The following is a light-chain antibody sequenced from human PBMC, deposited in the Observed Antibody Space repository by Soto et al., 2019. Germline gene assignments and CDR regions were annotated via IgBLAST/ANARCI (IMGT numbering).Light chain of an antibody. J-gene: IGLJ3*02. Sequence: QSVLTQPASVSGSPGQSITISCSGTSRDIGNYDYVSWYQHHPGKAPKLIIYEVNNRPSGVSARFSGSKSSNMASLTIFGLQAEDEADYYCNSYATTTWVFGGGTKLTVL. CDR2: EVN. CDR1: SRDIGNYDY. CDR3: NSYATTTWV. V-gene: IGLV2-14*01.